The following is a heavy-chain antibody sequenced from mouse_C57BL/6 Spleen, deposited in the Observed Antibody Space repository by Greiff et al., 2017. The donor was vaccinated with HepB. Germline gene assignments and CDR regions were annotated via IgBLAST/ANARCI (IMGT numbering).Heavy chain of an antibody. D-gene: IGHD2-4*01. CDR3: ARVRLPDYYAMDY. V-gene: IGHV1-54*01. CDR1: GYAFTNYL. CDR2: INPGSGGT. J-gene: IGHJ4*01. Sequence: QVQLQQSGAELVRPGTSVKVSCKASGYAFTNYLIEWVKQRPGQGLEWIGVINPGSGGTNYNEKFKGKATLTADKSSSTAYMQLSSLTSEDSAVYFCARVRLPDYYAMDYWGQGTSVTVSS.